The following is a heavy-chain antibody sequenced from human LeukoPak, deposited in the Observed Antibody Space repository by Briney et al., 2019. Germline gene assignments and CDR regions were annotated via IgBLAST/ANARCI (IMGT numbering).Heavy chain of an antibody. Sequence: ASVKVSCKASGYTFTSYDINWVRQATGQGLEWMGWINPNSGGTNYAQKFQGRVTMTRDTSISTAYMELSRLRSDDTAVYYCARDSGYDSYWFDPWGQGTLVTVSS. D-gene: IGHD5-12*01. CDR1: GYTFTSYD. V-gene: IGHV1-2*02. CDR2: INPNSGGT. J-gene: IGHJ5*02. CDR3: ARDSGYDSYWFDP.